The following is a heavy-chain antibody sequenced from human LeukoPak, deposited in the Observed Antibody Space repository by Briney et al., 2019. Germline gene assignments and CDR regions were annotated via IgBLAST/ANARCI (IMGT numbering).Heavy chain of an antibody. J-gene: IGHJ4*02. CDR1: GFTFSSYA. V-gene: IGHV3-30*04. Sequence: GGSLRLSCAASGFTFSSYAMQWVRQAPGKGLEWVAVISYDGSNKYYADSVKGRFTISRDNSKNTLYLQMNSLRAEDTAVYYCVRDATNYDYVWGTYRYTYFDYWGQGTLVTVSS. CDR2: ISYDGSNK. D-gene: IGHD3-16*02. CDR3: VRDATNYDYVWGTYRYTYFDY.